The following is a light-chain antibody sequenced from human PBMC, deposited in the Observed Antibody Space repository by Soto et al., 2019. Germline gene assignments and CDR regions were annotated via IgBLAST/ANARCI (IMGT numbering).Light chain of an antibody. Sequence: EIVLTQSPGTLSLSPGERATLSCRASQSISNYLAWYQQKPGQAPRLLFYDTSSRATGLPDRFSGSGSGTEFTLTISRLEPEDFAVYYCQQYGSSPLTFGGGTKVEI. J-gene: IGKJ4*01. CDR1: QSISNY. CDR3: QQYGSSPLT. CDR2: DTS. V-gene: IGKV3-20*01.